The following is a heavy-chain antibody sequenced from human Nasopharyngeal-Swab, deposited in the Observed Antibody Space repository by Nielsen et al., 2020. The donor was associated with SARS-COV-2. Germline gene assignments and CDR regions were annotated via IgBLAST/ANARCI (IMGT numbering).Heavy chain of an antibody. J-gene: IGHJ4*02. V-gene: IGHV4-31*03. D-gene: IGHD3-22*01. CDR3: ARADSGGYYETIDY. CDR1: GGSISSGGYY. CDR2: IYYSGST. Sequence: SETLSLTCTVSGGSISSGGYYWSWIRQHPGKGLEWIGYIYYSGSTYYNPSLKSRVTISVDTSKNQFSLKLSSVTAADTAVYYCARADSGGYYETIDYWGQGTLVTVSS.